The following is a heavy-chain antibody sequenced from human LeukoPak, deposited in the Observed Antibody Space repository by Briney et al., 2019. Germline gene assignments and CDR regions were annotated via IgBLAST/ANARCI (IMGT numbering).Heavy chain of an antibody. J-gene: IGHJ3*02. D-gene: IGHD1-26*01. V-gene: IGHV3-30*02. Sequence: PGGSLRLSCAASGFTFSSYGMHWVRQAPGKGLEWVAFIRYDGSNKYYADSVKGRFTISRDNSKNTLNLQMNSLRAEDTAVYYCARGEAYSELIWGQGTMVTVSS. CDR3: ARGEAYSELI. CDR1: GFTFSSYG. CDR2: IRYDGSNK.